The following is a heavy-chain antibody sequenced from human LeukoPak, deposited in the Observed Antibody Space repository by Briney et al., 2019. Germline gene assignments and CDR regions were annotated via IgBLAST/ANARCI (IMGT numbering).Heavy chain of an antibody. Sequence: PSETLSLTCTVSGGSISSYYWSWIRQAPGKGLEWVSVISDNGGSTYYADSVKGRFIISRDTSKNTLYLQMNSLRAEDTAMYYCVREDLGVDYWGQGTLVTVSS. D-gene: IGHD1-26*01. CDR1: GGSISSYY. CDR3: VREDLGVDY. CDR2: ISDNGGST. V-gene: IGHV3-53*01. J-gene: IGHJ4*02.